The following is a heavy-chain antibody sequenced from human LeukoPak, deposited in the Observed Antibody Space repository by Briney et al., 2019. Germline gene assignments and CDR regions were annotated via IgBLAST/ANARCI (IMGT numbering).Heavy chain of an antibody. D-gene: IGHD3-22*01. J-gene: IGHJ4*02. CDR2: ISSSGSTI. Sequence: GGSLRLSCAASGFTFSSYEVNWVRQAPGKGLEWVSYISSSGSTIYYADSVKGRFTISRDNAKNSLYLQMNSLRAEDTAVYYCARASYDSSGHSNFDYWGQGTLVTVSS. CDR1: GFTFSSYE. V-gene: IGHV3-48*03. CDR3: ARASYDSSGHSNFDY.